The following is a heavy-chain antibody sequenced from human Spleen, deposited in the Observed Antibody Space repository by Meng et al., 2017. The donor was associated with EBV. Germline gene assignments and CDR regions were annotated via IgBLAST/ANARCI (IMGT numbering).Heavy chain of an antibody. CDR2: LIPMSGAP. CDR3: ASESGRGFTPDY. D-gene: IGHD3-10*01. V-gene: IGHV1-69*01. J-gene: IGHJ4*02. CDR1: GGTFRSDA. Sequence: VRLVQSGAEVKKPGSSVKVSCKTSGGTFRSDAISWVRQGPGQGLEWMGGLIPMSGAPHYAQKFQDRVTITADESTSTHYMDLSGLRSEDTAVYYCASESGRGFTPDYWGQGTLVTVSS.